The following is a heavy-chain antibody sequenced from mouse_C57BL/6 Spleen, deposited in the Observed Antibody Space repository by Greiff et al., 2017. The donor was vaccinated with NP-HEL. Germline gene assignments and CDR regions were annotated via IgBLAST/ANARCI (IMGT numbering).Heavy chain of an antibody. J-gene: IGHJ2*01. Sequence: EVQVVESGGDLVKPGGSLKLSCAASGFTFGSYGMSWVRQTPDKRLEWVATISSGGSYTYYPDSVKGRFTISRDNAKNTLYLQMSSLKSEDTAMYYCARHEGDYWGQGTTLTVSS. CDR2: ISSGGSYT. CDR3: ARHEGDY. CDR1: GFTFGSYG. V-gene: IGHV5-6*01.